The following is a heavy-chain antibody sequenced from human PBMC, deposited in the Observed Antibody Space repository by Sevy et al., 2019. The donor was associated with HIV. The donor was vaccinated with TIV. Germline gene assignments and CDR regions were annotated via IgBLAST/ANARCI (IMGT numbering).Heavy chain of an antibody. V-gene: IGHV3-23*01. J-gene: IGHJ3*02. Sequence: GGSLRLSCAASGFTFSNYALNWVRQVPGKGLEWVSTISGSGFNTYYGDSVKGGFTISRDNSKNTLYLQMSSLSTEDTALYYCAKDRFDGSGYYPEGAFDIWGQGTKVTVSS. CDR3: AKDRFDGSGYYPEGAFDI. CDR2: ISGSGFNT. D-gene: IGHD3-22*01. CDR1: GFTFSNYA.